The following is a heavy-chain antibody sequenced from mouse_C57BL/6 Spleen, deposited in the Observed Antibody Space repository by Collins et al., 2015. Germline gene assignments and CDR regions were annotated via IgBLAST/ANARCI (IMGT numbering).Heavy chain of an antibody. CDR2: INTYSGVP. V-gene: IGHV9-3*01. Sequence: QIQLVQSVPELKKPGETVKISCKASGYTFTTYGMSWVKQAPGKGLKWMGWINTYSGVPTYADDFKGRFAFSLETSASTAYLQINNLKNEDTATYFCARERGVMDYWGQGTSVTVSS. CDR3: ARERGVMDY. CDR1: GYTFTTYG. J-gene: IGHJ4*01.